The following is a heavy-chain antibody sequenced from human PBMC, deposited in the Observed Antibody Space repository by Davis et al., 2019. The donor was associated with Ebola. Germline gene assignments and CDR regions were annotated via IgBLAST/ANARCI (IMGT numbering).Heavy chain of an antibody. V-gene: IGHV4-59*01. Sequence: PSETLSLTCTVSGGSISSYYWSWIRQPPGKGLEWIGYIYYSGSTNYNPSFKSRVTISVDTSKNQFSLKLSSVTAADTAVYYCAGPNWGHAFDIWGQGTMVTVSS. CDR2: IYYSGST. J-gene: IGHJ3*02. CDR1: GGSISSYY. D-gene: IGHD7-27*01. CDR3: AGPNWGHAFDI.